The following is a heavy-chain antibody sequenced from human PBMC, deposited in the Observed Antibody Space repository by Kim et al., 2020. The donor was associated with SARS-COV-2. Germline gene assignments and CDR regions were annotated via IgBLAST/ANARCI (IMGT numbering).Heavy chain of an antibody. Sequence: SEILSLTCTVSGGSISSYYWSWIRQPPGKGLEWIGYIYYSGSTNYNPSLKSRVTISVDTSKNQFSLKLSSVTAADTAVYYCARDRTWLNDAFDIWGQGTMVTVSS. CDR3: ARDRTWLNDAFDI. CDR1: GGSISSYY. J-gene: IGHJ3*02. D-gene: IGHD5-12*01. CDR2: IYYSGST. V-gene: IGHV4-59*01.